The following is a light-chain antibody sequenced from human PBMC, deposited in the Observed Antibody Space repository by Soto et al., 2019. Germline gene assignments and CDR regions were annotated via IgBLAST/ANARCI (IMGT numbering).Light chain of an antibody. CDR2: GAS. CDR1: QSVSSDY. Sequence: EIVLTQSPDTLSLSPGERATLSCRASQSVSSDYLVWYQQKPGQAPRLLIYGASRRATGIPDRFSGSGSGTDFTLTISRLEPEDFAVYYCQQYQNSPRTFGQGTKVDIK. V-gene: IGKV3-20*01. CDR3: QQYQNSPRT. J-gene: IGKJ1*01.